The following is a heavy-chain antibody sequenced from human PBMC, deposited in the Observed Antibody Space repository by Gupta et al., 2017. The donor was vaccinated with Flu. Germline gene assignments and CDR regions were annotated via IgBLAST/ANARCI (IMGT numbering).Heavy chain of an antibody. V-gene: IGHV3-30*03. CDR1: SYG. CDR3: ARPRSGNQTRTRMDV. Sequence: SYGMHWVRQAPGKGLEWVAVTTCDGSRNNYADSVRGRFTISRDNARNTLYLQMDSLRVEDTAVYYCARPRSGNQTRTRMDVWGPGTMVTVSS. D-gene: IGHD1-1*01. J-gene: IGHJ6*02. CDR2: TTCDGSRN.